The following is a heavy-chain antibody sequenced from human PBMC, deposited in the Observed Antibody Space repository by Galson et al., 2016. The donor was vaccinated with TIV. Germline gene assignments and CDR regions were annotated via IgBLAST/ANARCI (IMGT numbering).Heavy chain of an antibody. Sequence: SVKVSCKASGGTFISYAITWVRQAPGQGLEWMGQIIPVFPTPNYAQKFQGRVTISADVSTSTIYMELTSLRSEDTAIYYCASRYTTGSYYFDYWGQGTLVTVSS. CDR1: GGTFISYA. CDR2: IIPVFPTP. CDR3: ASRYTTGSYYFDY. D-gene: IGHD2-8*02. J-gene: IGHJ4*02. V-gene: IGHV1-69*13.